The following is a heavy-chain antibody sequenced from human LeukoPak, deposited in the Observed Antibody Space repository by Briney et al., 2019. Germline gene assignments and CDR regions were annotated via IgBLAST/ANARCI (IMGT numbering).Heavy chain of an antibody. Sequence: GGSLRLSCAASGFTFSTYSMNWVRQTPGKGLEWVSYISSSSSTILYADSVKGRLTISRDNAKNPLYLQMNSLRVEDTGIYYCARDRRGYDASGHYYRHFDFWGQGTLVTVSS. CDR2: ISSSSSTI. CDR3: ARDRRGYDASGHYYRHFDF. D-gene: IGHD3-22*01. J-gene: IGHJ4*02. CDR1: GFTFSTYS. V-gene: IGHV3-48*04.